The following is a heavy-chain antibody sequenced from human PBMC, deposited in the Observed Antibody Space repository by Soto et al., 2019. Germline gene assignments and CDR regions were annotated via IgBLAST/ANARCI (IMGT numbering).Heavy chain of an antibody. CDR2: IYSGGST. Sequence: GGSLRLSCAASGFTVSSNYMSWVRQAPGEGLEWVSVIYSGGSTYYADSVKGRFTISRHNSKNTLYLQMNSLRAEDTAVYYCARETSNWGSDAFDIWGQGTMVTVSS. CDR3: ARETSNWGSDAFDI. J-gene: IGHJ3*02. V-gene: IGHV3-66*01. D-gene: IGHD7-27*01. CDR1: GFTVSSNY.